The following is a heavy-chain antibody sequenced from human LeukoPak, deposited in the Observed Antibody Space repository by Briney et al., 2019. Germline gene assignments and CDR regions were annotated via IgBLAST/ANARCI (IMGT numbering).Heavy chain of an antibody. CDR2: IFHSGST. Sequence: SGTLSLTCAVSSGSIFNSNWWSWVRQPPGKGLEWIGQIFHSGSTNYNPSLKSRVTISVDTSKNQFSLKLSSVTAADTAVYYCATSYGDYGWFDPWGQGTLVTVSS. J-gene: IGHJ5*02. CDR1: SGSIFNSNW. D-gene: IGHD4-17*01. V-gene: IGHV4-4*02. CDR3: ATSYGDYGWFDP.